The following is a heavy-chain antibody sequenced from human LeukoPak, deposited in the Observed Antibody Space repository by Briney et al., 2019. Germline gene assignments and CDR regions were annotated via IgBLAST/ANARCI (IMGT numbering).Heavy chain of an antibody. D-gene: IGHD4-17*01. V-gene: IGHV4-39*01. CDR3: ARLIPDYVDYDRCSRFDY. CDR2: IYYSGGT. J-gene: IGHJ4*02. CDR1: GGSISSNRYY. Sequence: SETLPLTCTVSGGSISSNRYYWAWVRQPPGKGLEWIGSIYYSGGTYYSPSLKSRVTMSVDTSKNQFSLKLTSVTAADTALYFCARLIPDYVDYDRCSRFDYWGQGTLVTVSS.